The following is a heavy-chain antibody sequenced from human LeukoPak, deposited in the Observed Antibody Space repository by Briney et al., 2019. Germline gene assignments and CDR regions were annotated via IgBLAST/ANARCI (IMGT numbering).Heavy chain of an antibody. J-gene: IGHJ3*02. CDR2: IIPIFGTA. CDR1: GGTFSSYA. CDR3: ARVLPANDYVWGSYGAFDI. D-gene: IGHD3-16*01. V-gene: IGHV1-69*05. Sequence: SVKLSCKASGGTFSSYAISWVRQAPGQGLEWMGRIIPIFGTANYAQKFQGRVTITTDESTSTAYMELSSLRSEDTAVYYCARVLPANDYVWGSYGAFDIWGQGTMVTVSS.